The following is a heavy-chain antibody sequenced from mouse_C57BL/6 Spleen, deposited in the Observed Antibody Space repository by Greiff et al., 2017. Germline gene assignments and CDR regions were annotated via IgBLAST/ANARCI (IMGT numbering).Heavy chain of an antibody. J-gene: IGHJ4*01. Sequence: QVQLKQPGAELVKPGASVKISCKASGYAFSSYWMNWVKQRPGKGLEWIGQIYPGDGDTNYNGKFKGKATLTADKSSSTAYMQLSSLTSEDSAVYFCARGDKDYAMDYWGQGTSVTVSS. CDR2: IYPGDGDT. V-gene: IGHV1-80*01. D-gene: IGHD3-3*01. CDR1: GYAFSSYW. CDR3: ARGDKDYAMDY.